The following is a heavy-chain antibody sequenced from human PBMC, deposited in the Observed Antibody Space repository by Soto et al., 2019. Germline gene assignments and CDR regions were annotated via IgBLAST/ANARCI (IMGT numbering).Heavy chain of an antibody. J-gene: IGHJ5*02. CDR2: IYATGSS. Sequence: SETQSLTDNVSEASSSGYDWSWIRQTPGKGLEWIGRIYATGSSDYNPSLKSRITISVDMSKKQFSLTLRSVTAADTAMYYCVRDGTKNLRDWFDPWGQGILVTVSS. CDR3: VRDGTKNLRDWFDP. D-gene: IGHD1-1*01. V-gene: IGHV4-4*07. CDR1: EASSSGYD.